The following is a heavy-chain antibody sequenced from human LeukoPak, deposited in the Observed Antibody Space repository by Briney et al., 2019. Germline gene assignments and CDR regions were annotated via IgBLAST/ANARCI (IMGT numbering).Heavy chain of an antibody. Sequence: ASVKVSCKASGYTFTGYYIHWVRQAPGQGLEWMGWINPNSGGTNYAQKFQGRVTMTRDTSISTAYMELSRLRPDDTAVYYCARDLYYYYGMDVWGQGTTVTVSS. CDR2: INPNSGGT. V-gene: IGHV1-2*02. CDR3: ARDLYYYYGMDV. CDR1: GYTFTGYY. J-gene: IGHJ6*02.